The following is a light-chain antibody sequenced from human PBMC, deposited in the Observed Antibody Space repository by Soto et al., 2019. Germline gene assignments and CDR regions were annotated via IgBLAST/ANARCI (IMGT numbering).Light chain of an antibody. CDR1: QSVSSY. V-gene: IGKV3-11*01. CDR2: DAS. CDR3: QQRQYWPPIT. Sequence: EIVLTQSPATLSLSPGERATLSCRASQSVSSYLAWYQQKPGQAPRLLIYDASNRAAGIPARFSGSGSGTDFTLTISSLEPEDFAIYYCQQRQYWPPITFGQGTHWRL. J-gene: IGKJ5*01.